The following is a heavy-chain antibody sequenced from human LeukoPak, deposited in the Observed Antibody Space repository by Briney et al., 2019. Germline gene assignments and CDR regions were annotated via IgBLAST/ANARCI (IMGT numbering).Heavy chain of an antibody. J-gene: IGHJ4*02. CDR2: ISYDGSNK. CDR3: ASFSPRDTPFDY. D-gene: IGHD5-18*01. CDR1: GFTFSSYA. Sequence: GGSLRLSCAASGFTFSSYAMHWVRQAPGKGLEWVAVISYDGSNKYNADSVKGRFTISRDNSKNTLYLQMNSLRAEDTAVYYCASFSPRDTPFDYWGQGTLVTVSS. V-gene: IGHV3-30*04.